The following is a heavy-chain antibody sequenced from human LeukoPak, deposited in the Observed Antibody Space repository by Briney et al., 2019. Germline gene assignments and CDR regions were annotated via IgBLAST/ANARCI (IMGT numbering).Heavy chain of an antibody. D-gene: IGHD3-10*01. V-gene: IGHV3-74*01. J-gene: IGHJ3*02. CDR1: GFSFSVYW. CDR3: ARNMVRGYEDAFDI. Sequence: GGSLRLSCAASGFSFSVYWMHWVRQAPGKGPVWVSRIKTDGSITDYADFVKGRFTISRDNAKNTLYLQMNSLRAEDTAVYYCARNMVRGYEDAFDIWGQGTMVTVSS. CDR2: IKTDGSIT.